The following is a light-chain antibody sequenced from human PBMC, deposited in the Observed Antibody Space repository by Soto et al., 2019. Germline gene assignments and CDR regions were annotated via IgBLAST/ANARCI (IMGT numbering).Light chain of an antibody. V-gene: IGLV2-14*01. J-gene: IGLJ2*01. CDR3: SSYTSSSTSVV. CDR2: DVG. CDR1: SSDVGGYSY. Sequence: QSALTQPASVSGSPGQSITISCTGTSSDVGGYSYVSWYQQHPGKAPKLMIYDVGNRPSGVSNRFSGSKSGNTASLTISGLQAEDEADYYCSSYTSSSTSVVFGGGTKLTVL.